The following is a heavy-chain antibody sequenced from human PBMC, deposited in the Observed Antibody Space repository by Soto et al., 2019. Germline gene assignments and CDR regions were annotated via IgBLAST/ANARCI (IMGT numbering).Heavy chain of an antibody. CDR3: ARGLSTMVRGVITPYYYYYYGMDV. D-gene: IGHD3-10*01. Sequence: PSETLSLTCAVYGGSFSGDYWSWIRQPPGKGLEGIGEINHSGSTNYNPSLKSRVTISVDTSKNQFSLKLSSVTAADTAVYYCARGLSTMVRGVITPYYYYYYGMDVWGQGTTVT. CDR1: GGSFSGDY. CDR2: INHSGST. V-gene: IGHV4-34*01. J-gene: IGHJ6*02.